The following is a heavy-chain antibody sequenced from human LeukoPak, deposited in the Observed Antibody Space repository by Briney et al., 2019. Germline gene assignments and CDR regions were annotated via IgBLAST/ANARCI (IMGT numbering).Heavy chain of an antibody. CDR2: TRNKAHSYTN. Sequence: GGSLRLSCEASGFTFSGHYMDWVRQAPGKGLEWVCRTRNKAHSYTNEYAATVKCRITISRDYSKNSLYLKMSSLKNEDAAVYYCARTGCSGGSCFLDYWGQGTRVTVSS. CDR3: ARTGCSGGSCFLDY. V-gene: IGHV3-72*01. CDR1: GFTFSGHY. D-gene: IGHD2-15*01. J-gene: IGHJ4*02.